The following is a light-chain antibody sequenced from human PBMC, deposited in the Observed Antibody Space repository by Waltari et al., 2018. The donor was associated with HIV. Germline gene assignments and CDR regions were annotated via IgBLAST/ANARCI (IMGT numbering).Light chain of an antibody. CDR3: AAWDNSLSVLVV. Sequence: QSVLTQPPSASGTPGQRVTISCSGSSSKIGSNYVYWYQQLPGTAPKLLIYRNNQRPSGVPDRFSGSKSGTSASLAISGLRSEDEADYYCAAWDNSLSVLVVFGGGTKLTVL. CDR2: RNN. CDR1: SSKIGSNY. J-gene: IGLJ2*01. V-gene: IGLV1-47*01.